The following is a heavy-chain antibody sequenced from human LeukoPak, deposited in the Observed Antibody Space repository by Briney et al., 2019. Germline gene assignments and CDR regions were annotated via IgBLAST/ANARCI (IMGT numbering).Heavy chain of an antibody. V-gene: IGHV4-59*01. J-gene: IGHJ6*03. Sequence: SETLSLTYTVSGGSMKNYYWSWIRQPPGKGLEWIGYIHDTRGTNYNPYLKSRVTMSLDTSKNHFSLSLNSVTAADTAVYFCARGTKGVRLEASGKTVYYYYVDVWGKGTTVTMSS. CDR3: ARGTKGVRLEASGKTVYYYYVDV. CDR2: IHDTRGT. CDR1: GGSMKNYY. D-gene: IGHD6-13*01.